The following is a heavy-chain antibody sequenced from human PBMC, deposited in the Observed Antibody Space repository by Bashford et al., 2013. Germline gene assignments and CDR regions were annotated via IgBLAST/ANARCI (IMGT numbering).Heavy chain of an antibody. D-gene: IGHD5-24*01. CDR2: IYYTGNS. CDR3: VRHLIDGYNWD. Sequence: SETLSLTCSVSGGSIGSSNYYWGWIRQPPGKGLAWIGSIYYTGNSYYNPSLKSRVTMSVDTSKNHISLKLNSVTAADTALYYCVRHLIDGYNWDWGQGILVTVSS. CDR1: GGSIGSSNYY. V-gene: IGHV4-39*01. J-gene: IGHJ4*02.